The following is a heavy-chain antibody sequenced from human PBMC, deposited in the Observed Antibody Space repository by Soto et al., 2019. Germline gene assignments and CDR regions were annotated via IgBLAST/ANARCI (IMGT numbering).Heavy chain of an antibody. CDR1: GFTFSSYA. CDR3: AKDHLTIVVVNIFDY. CDR2: TSGSGGST. D-gene: IGHD3-22*01. V-gene: IGHV3-23*01. J-gene: IGHJ4*02. Sequence: GGSLRLSCAASGFTFSSYAMSWVRQAPGKGLEWVSGTSGSGGSTYYADSVKGRFTISIDNAKNTLYLQMNSLRAEDTAVYYCAKDHLTIVVVNIFDYWGQGTLVTVSS.